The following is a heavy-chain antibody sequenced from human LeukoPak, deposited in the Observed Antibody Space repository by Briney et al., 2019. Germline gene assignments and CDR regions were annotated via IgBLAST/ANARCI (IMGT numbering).Heavy chain of an antibody. D-gene: IGHD3-22*01. V-gene: IGHV3-21*01. CDR1: GFTFSSYS. Sequence: GGSLRLSCAASGFTFSSYSMNWVRQAPGKGLEWVSSISSSSSYIYYADSVKGRFTISRDNAKNSLYLQMNSLRAEDTAVYYCARDSLGYYDSSGYRGYYFDYWGQGTLVTVSS. CDR3: ARDSLGYYDSSGYRGYYFDY. CDR2: ISSSSSYI. J-gene: IGHJ4*02.